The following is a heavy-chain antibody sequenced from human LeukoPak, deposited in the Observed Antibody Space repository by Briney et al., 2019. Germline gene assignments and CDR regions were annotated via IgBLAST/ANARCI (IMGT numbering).Heavy chain of an antibody. J-gene: IGHJ5*02. CDR3: ARACTKLLRYFDWLRRANASWFDP. CDR1: GGSISSSSYY. CDR2: IYYSGST. D-gene: IGHD3-9*01. V-gene: IGHV4-39*01. Sequence: PSETLSLTCTVSGGSISSSSYYWGWIRQPPGKGLEWIGSIYYSGSTYYNPSLKSRVTISVDTSKNQFSLKLSSVTAADTAVYYCARACTKLLRYFDWLRRANASWFDPWGQGTLVTVSS.